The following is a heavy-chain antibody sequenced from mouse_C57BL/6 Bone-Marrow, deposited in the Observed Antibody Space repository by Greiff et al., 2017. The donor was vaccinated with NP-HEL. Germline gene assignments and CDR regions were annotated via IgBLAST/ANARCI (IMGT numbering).Heavy chain of an antibody. J-gene: IGHJ4*01. V-gene: IGHV1-7*01. D-gene: IGHD3-2*02. Sequence: QVQLQQSGAELAKPGASVKLSCKASGYTFTSYWMHWVKPRPGQGLEWIGYINPSSGYTKSNPKFKDKATLTADKSSSTAYMQLSSLTYEDSAVYYCASRTAQAPYYYAMDYWGQGTSVTVSS. CDR3: ASRTAQAPYYYAMDY. CDR2: INPSSGYT. CDR1: GYTFTSYW.